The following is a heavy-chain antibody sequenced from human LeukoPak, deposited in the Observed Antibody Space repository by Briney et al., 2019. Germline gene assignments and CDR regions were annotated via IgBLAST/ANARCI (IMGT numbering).Heavy chain of an antibody. D-gene: IGHD4-23*01. CDR2: ISGSGGST. Sequence: TGGSLRLSCAASGFTFSSYAMSWVRQAPGKGLEWVSAISGSGGSTYYADSVKGRFTISRDNSKNTLYLQMNSLRAEDTAVYYCARIRTTVVTLDAFDIWGQGTMVTVSS. CDR3: ARIRTTVVTLDAFDI. V-gene: IGHV3-23*01. CDR1: GFTFSSYA. J-gene: IGHJ3*02.